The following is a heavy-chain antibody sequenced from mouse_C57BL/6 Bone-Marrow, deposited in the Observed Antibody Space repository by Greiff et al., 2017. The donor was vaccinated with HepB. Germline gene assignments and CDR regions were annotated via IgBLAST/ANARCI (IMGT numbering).Heavy chain of an antibody. J-gene: IGHJ3*01. D-gene: IGHD2-3*01. V-gene: IGHV1-82*01. CDR3: ARGGYDGGFAY. CDR2: IYPGDGDT. CDR1: GYAFSSSW. Sequence: VQLQQSGPELVKPGASVKISCKASGYAFSSSWMNWVKQRPGKGLEWIGRIYPGDGDTNYNGKFKGKATLTADKSSSTAYMQLSSLTSEDSAVYVCARGGYDGGFAYWGQGTLVTVSA.